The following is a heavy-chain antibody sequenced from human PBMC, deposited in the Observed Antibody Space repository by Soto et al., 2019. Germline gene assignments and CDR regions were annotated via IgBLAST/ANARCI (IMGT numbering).Heavy chain of an antibody. V-gene: IGHV3-33*01. CDR1: GFTFSRYG. D-gene: IGHD1-26*01. Sequence: QVQLAESGGGVVQPGRSLRLSCAASGFTFSRYGMHWVRQAPGKGLQWVAVIWFDGSNKFYADSVTGRFTISRDNSNNMLYLQMNSLRAEDTAVYYCARATNSQFDPWGQGTLVTVSS. J-gene: IGHJ5*02. CDR3: ARATNSQFDP. CDR2: IWFDGSNK.